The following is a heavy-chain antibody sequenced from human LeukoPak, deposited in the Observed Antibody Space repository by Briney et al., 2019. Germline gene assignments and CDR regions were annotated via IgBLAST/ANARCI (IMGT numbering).Heavy chain of an antibody. J-gene: IGHJ4*02. CDR3: ARRDLRELDY. V-gene: IGHV4-39*01. Sequence: SETLSLTCTVSGGSISSSTFYWGWISQAPGKGLEWIGSIYSNGGTYYNPSLKSRVTISVDTSKNQFSLRLSSVTAADTAVYYCARRDLRELDYWGQGTLVTVSS. CDR2: IYSNGGT. D-gene: IGHD1-7*01. CDR1: GGSISSSTFY.